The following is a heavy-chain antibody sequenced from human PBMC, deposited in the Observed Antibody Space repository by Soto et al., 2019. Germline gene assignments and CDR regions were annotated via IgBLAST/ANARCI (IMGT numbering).Heavy chain of an antibody. J-gene: IGHJ4*02. CDR2: MNPNTGNT. CDR3: TTGAFGYSTTQGGFDY. D-gene: IGHD6-13*01. Sequence: QVQLVQSGAEVKKPGASVKVSCKASGYTFTSYDINWVRQATGQGLEWMGWMNPNTGNTGYAQKFQGRVIMTRNTPLTTAYMTAYMELSSLESEDTAIYYCTTGAFGYSTTQGGFDYWGQGTLVTVSS. CDR1: GYTFTSYD. V-gene: IGHV1-8*02.